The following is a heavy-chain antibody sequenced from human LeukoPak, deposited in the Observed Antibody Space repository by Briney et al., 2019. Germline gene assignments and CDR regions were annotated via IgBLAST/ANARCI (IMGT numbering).Heavy chain of an antibody. D-gene: IGHD6-19*01. CDR2: ISGSGGSA. Sequence: PGGSLRLSCAASGFTFSSYAMSWVRQAPGKGLEWVSAISGSGGSAYYADSVKGRFTISRDNSKNTLYLQMNSLRAEDTAVYYCAKDLEIFRAVAATFDYWGQGTLVTVSS. V-gene: IGHV3-23*01. CDR3: AKDLEIFRAVAATFDY. J-gene: IGHJ4*02. CDR1: GFTFSSYA.